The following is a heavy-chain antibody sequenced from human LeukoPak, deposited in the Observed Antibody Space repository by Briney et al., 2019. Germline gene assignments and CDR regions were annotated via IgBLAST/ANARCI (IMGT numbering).Heavy chain of an antibody. V-gene: IGHV1-69*04. J-gene: IGHJ4*02. D-gene: IGHD3-22*01. CDR1: GGTFSSYA. CDR2: IIPILGIA. Sequence: GASVKVSCKASGGTFSSYAISWVRQAPGQGLEWMGRIIPILGIANYAQKFQGRVTITADKSTSTAYMELSSLRSEDTAVYYCARDVLSVVIKALDYWGQGTLVTVSS. CDR3: ARDVLSVVIKALDY.